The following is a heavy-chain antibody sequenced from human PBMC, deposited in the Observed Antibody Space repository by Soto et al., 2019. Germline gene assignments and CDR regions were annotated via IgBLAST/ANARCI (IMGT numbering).Heavy chain of an antibody. CDR1: GFSLSIAGLG. Sequence: QVTVKESGPVLGKPTETLTLTCTVSGFSLSIAGLGVSWIRQPPWKALEWLAHIFSNDEKSYSTSLKSRLTISKDTSKSQVVLTMTYMDPVDTATYYCASTYSTSWYWFDPGGQGTLVTVS. CDR2: IFSNDEK. CDR3: ASTYSTSWYWFDP. J-gene: IGHJ5*02. V-gene: IGHV2-26*04. D-gene: IGHD6-13*01.